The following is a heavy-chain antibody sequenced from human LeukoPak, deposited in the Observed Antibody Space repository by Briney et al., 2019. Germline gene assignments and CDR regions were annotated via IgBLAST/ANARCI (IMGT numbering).Heavy chain of an antibody. CDR1: GLTFSTYA. CDR3: AKGPPPSQFYYYLDV. CDR2: LSDSGGST. J-gene: IGHJ6*03. Sequence: GGSLRLSCAASGLTFSTYAMTWVRQAPGKGLEGVSTLSDSGGSTYYADSVKGRFTISRDNSKNTLYLEVNSLRAEDTAVYYCAKGPPPSQFYYYLDVWGKGTTVTVSS. V-gene: IGHV3-23*01.